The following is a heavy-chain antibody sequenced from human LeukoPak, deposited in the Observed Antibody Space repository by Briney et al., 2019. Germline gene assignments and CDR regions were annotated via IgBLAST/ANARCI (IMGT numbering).Heavy chain of an antibody. V-gene: IGHV3-11*01. CDR1: GFTFSDYY. D-gene: IGHD2-8*01. CDR2: ISSSCSNI. CDR3: ARGGEDIVLMVYAIPLTPFDY. Sequence: PGGPLRLSCAASGFTFSDYYMSWIRGAQGKGLEGVTYISSSCSNIYYGDSVTGRFTISRDNAKNSLYLQMNSLRAEDTAVYYCARGGEDIVLMVYAIPLTPFDYWGQGTLVTVSS. J-gene: IGHJ4*02.